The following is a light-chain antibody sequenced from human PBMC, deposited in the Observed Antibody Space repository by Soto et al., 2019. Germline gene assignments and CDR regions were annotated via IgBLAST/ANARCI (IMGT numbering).Light chain of an antibody. CDR3: QQYNSYPYT. CDR2: KAS. V-gene: IGKV1-5*03. Sequence: DIKMTQSPSTLSASVGDRVTITCRASQSISSWLAWYQQKPGKAPNLLIYKASSLESGVPSGFSGSGSGTEFTLTISSLQPDDFATYYCQQYNSYPYTFGQGTKLEIK. CDR1: QSISSW. J-gene: IGKJ2*01.